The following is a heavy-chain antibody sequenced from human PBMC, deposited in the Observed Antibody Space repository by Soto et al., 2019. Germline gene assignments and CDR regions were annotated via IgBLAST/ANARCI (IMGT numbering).Heavy chain of an antibody. D-gene: IGHD6-6*01. CDR3: ARGGIAGRPDEGPFDC. CDR2: ISSNDNTI. J-gene: IGHJ4*02. V-gene: IGHV3-11*01. Sequence: QVQLVESGGGLVKPGGSLRLSCAASGFTFSDYYMSWIRQAPGMGLEWVSYISSNDNTIYYADSVKGRFTISRDNAKNSLYLQMNSLSAEDTAVYYCARGGIAGRPDEGPFDCWGQGTLVTVSS. CDR1: GFTFSDYY.